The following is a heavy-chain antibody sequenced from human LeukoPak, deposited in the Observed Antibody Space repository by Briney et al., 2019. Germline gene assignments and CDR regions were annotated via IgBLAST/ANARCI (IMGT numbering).Heavy chain of an antibody. CDR2: INTDGSIT. Sequence: GGSLRLSCAASGFTFSDYWIHWVRQAPGKGLVWVSRINTDGSITNYADSVKGRFSISRDNAKNTLYLQMSSLRAEDTAVYYCARDRGPRTGFMVREAYDYWGQGALVTVSS. CDR1: GFTFSDYW. D-gene: IGHD3-10*01. CDR3: ARDRGPRTGFMVREAYDY. V-gene: IGHV3-74*01. J-gene: IGHJ4*02.